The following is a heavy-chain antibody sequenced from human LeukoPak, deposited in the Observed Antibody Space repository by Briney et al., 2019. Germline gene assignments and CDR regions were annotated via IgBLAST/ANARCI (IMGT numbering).Heavy chain of an antibody. Sequence: SETLSLTCTVSGGSISSYYWSWIRQPPGRGLEWIGYIYYSGSTNYNPSLKSRVTISLDTSKNQFSLKLSSVTAADTAVYYCARSELLWFGGVNSGFDYWGQGTLVTVSS. CDR1: GGSISSYY. V-gene: IGHV4-59*01. CDR2: IYYSGST. CDR3: ARSELLWFGGVNSGFDY. J-gene: IGHJ4*02. D-gene: IGHD3-10*01.